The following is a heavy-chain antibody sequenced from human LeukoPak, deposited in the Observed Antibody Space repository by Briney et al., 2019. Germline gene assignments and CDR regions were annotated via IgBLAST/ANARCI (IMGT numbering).Heavy chain of an antibody. Sequence: SKTLSLTCTVSGGSIDNYYWSWIRQPAGKGLEWIGRIYSTGSTNYNPSLKSRVIMSVDTSKNQFSLNLSSVTAADTAVYYCANYSPRGHNGMDVWGQGTTVTVSS. V-gene: IGHV4-4*07. CDR3: ANYSPRGHNGMDV. J-gene: IGHJ6*02. D-gene: IGHD4-11*01. CDR1: GGSIDNYY. CDR2: IYSTGST.